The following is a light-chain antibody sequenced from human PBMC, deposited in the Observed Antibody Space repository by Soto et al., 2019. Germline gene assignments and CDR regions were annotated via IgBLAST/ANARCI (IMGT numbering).Light chain of an antibody. CDR1: QSVLHSDGKTH. V-gene: IGKV2-29*02. CDR3: VQTTQLRGT. CDR2: EVS. J-gene: IGKJ1*01. Sequence: DILLTQSPRSLSVTPGQPASISCSSSQSVLHSDGKTHLYWYLQRPGQSPHLLFYEVSRRFSGVPDRFSGIESGTDFTQTVSHVGVEYGGVYYCVQTTQLRGTVDQGTKVDSK.